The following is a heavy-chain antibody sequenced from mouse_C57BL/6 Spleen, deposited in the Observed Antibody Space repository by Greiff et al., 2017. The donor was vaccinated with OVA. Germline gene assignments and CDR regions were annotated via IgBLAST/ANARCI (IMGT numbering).Heavy chain of an antibody. D-gene: IGHD1-1*02. CDR2: IWRGGST. CDR3: AKNADYYGNYLDY. V-gene: IGHV2-5*01. CDR1: GFSLTSYG. J-gene: IGHJ2*01. Sequence: QVQLKESGPGLVQPSQSLSITCTVSGFSLTSYGVHWVRQSPGKGLEWLGVIWRGGSTDYNAAFMSRLSITKDNSKSQVFFKMNSLQADDTAIYYCAKNADYYGNYLDYWGQGTTLTVSS.